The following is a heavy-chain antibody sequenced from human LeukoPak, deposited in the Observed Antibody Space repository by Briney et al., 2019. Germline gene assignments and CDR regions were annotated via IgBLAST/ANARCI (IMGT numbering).Heavy chain of an antibody. CDR1: GYTFTSYY. D-gene: IGHD6-13*01. V-gene: IGHV1-46*01. Sequence: ASVKVSCKASGYTFTSYYMHWVRQAPGQGLEWMGIINPSGGSTSYAQKFQGRVTMTRDMSTSTDYMELSSLRSEDTAVYYCARAPSGYSSSWYYYYYMDVWGKGTTVTISS. J-gene: IGHJ6*03. CDR3: ARAPSGYSSSWYYYYYMDV. CDR2: INPSGGST.